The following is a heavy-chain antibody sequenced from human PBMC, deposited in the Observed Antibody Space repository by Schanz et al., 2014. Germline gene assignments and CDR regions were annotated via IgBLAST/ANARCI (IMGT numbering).Heavy chain of an antibody. D-gene: IGHD1-1*01. V-gene: IGHV4-61*02. CDR1: GVSIRSGTYY. J-gene: IGHJ2*01. Sequence: QVQLQESGPGLVKPSQTLSLTCTVSGVSIRSGTYYWSWIRQPAGKALEWVGRVFPNGITNYNPSRKSRVTLSLDTSNTQSSVTLTSLTAADTAVYYCARDTTWRLDLWGRGTLVTVSS. CDR3: ARDTTWRLDL. CDR2: VFPNGIT.